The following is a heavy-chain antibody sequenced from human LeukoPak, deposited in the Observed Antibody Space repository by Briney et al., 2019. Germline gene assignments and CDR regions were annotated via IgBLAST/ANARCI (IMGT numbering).Heavy chain of an antibody. V-gene: IGHV4-34*01. CDR3: ARDPTINYYDSSGYYNILSGMDV. CDR1: GGSFSGYY. CDR2: INHSGST. J-gene: IGHJ6*02. Sequence: PSETLSLTCAVYGGSFSGYYWSWIRQPPGKGLEWIGEINHSGSTNYNPSLKSRVTISVDTSKNQFSLKLSSVTAADTAVYYCARDPTINYYDSSGYYNILSGMDVWGQGTTVTVS. D-gene: IGHD3-22*01.